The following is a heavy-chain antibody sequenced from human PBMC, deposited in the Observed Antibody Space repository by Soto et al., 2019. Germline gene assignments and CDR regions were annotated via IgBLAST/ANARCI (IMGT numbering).Heavy chain of an antibody. CDR3: TIAAAGYYFDY. Sequence: SVKVSCKASGGTCRSYTISWVRQAPGQGLEWMGRIIPILGIANYAQKFQGRVTITADKSTSTAYMELSSLRSEDTAVYYCTIAAAGYYFDYWGQGTLVTVSS. V-gene: IGHV1-69*02. J-gene: IGHJ4*02. D-gene: IGHD6-13*01. CDR2: IIPILGIA. CDR1: GGTCRSYT.